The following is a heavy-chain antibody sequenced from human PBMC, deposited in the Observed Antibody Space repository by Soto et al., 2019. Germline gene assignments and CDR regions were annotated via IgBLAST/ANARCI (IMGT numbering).Heavy chain of an antibody. V-gene: IGHV3-23*01. Sequence: EGTLRRSCVVCGFTYNNSGRNWVRQAPRKGLQLVSSISSNGGSAYYAGSVKGRFTISRDNSKNTLYLQMNSLRADDTAVYYCARGYCSAVGCYVHYYYGFDVWGQGTTVTVSS. CDR2: ISSNGGSA. J-gene: IGHJ6*02. D-gene: IGHD2-15*01. CDR3: ARGYCSAVGCYVHYYYGFDV. CDR1: GFTYNNSG.